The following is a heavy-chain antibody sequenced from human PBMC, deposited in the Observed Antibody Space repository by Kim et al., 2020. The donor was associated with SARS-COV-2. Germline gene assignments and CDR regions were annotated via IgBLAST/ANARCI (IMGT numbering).Heavy chain of an antibody. J-gene: IGHJ4*02. Sequence: GGSLRLSCAASGFTFSTYAMHWVRQAPGKGLEWVAVVSYDGSNKFYADSVKGRFTISRDNSKNTLYLQMNSLRAEDTAMYYCGGASVGPYFDSWGQGTLVTVSS. CDR1: GFTFSTYA. V-gene: IGHV3-33*01. CDR3: GGASVGPYFDS. D-gene: IGHD1-26*01. CDR2: VSYDGSNK.